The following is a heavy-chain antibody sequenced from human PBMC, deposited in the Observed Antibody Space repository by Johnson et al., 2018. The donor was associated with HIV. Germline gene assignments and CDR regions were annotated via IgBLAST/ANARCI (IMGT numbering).Heavy chain of an antibody. CDR1: GFTFSSYA. D-gene: IGHD6-13*01. V-gene: IGHV3-30*04. CDR2: ISYDGSNK. J-gene: IGHJ3*02. CDR3: ATRQQLVPGAFDI. Sequence: QMQLVESGGGVVQPGRSLRLSCAASGFTFSSYAMHWVRQAPGKGLEWVAVISYDGSNKYSADSVTGRFTISRDNSKNTLYLQMNSLRAEDTAVYYCATRQQLVPGAFDIWGQGTMVTVSS.